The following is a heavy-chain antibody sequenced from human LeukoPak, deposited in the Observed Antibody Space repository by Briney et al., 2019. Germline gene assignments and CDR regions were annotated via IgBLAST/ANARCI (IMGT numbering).Heavy chain of an antibody. Sequence: PGGSLRLSCAASGFTFSNAWMSWVRQAPGKGLEWVGRIKSKTDGGTTDYASPVKGRFTISRDDSKNTLYLQMNSLKTEDTPVYYCPTAYGSGGYYFDSGGKGTLVTVSS. CDR2: IKSKTDGGTT. D-gene: IGHD6-19*01. V-gene: IGHV3-15*01. CDR1: GFTFSNAW. J-gene: IGHJ4*02. CDR3: PTAYGSGGYYFDS.